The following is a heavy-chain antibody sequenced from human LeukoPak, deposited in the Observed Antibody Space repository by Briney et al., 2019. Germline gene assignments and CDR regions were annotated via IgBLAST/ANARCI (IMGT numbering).Heavy chain of an antibody. CDR2: IYYSGST. D-gene: IGHD3-22*01. CDR3: ARRYYYDSSGYFDY. CDR1: GGSISSSSYY. Sequence: SETLSLTCTVSGGSISSSSYYWGWIRQPPGKGLEWIGSIYYSGSTYYNPSLKSRVTIPVDTSKNQFSLKLSSVTAADTAVYYCARRYYYDSSGYFDYWGQGTLVTVSS. V-gene: IGHV4-39*01. J-gene: IGHJ4*02.